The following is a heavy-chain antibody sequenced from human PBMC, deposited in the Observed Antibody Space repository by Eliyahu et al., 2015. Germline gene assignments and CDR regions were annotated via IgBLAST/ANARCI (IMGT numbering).Heavy chain of an antibody. CDR1: GGSFXGYX. Sequence: QVQLQQWGAGLXKPSETLSLTXAXXGGSFXGYXWSXIRXPPGKGLEWIGEINHSGSTNYNPSLKSRVTISVDTSKNQFSLKLSSVTAADTAVYYCARFFPGDYWGQGTLVTVSS. CDR3: ARFFPGDY. V-gene: IGHV4-34*01. D-gene: IGHD3-3*01. CDR2: INHSGST. J-gene: IGHJ4*02.